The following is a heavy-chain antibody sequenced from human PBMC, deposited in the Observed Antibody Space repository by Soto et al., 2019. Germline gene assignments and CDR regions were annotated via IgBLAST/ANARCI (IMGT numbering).Heavy chain of an antibody. V-gene: IGHV2-5*02. CDR2: IYWDDDK. J-gene: IGHJ4*02. D-gene: IGHD3-22*01. Sequence: QITLKESGPPLVKPTQTLTLTCTFSGFSLSTSGVGVGWIRQPPGKALEWLALIYWDDDKRYSPSLKSRLTISKDTSTNQGFLTMTNIDPLDAATYCCAHRPPGDDDSGGYYYGSDCFDYWGQGTLVPVSS. CDR1: GFSLSTSGVG. CDR3: AHRPPGDDDSGGYYYGSDCFDY.